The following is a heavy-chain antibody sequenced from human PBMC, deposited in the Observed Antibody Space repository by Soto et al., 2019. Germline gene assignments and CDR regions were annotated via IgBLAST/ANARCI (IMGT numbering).Heavy chain of an antibody. CDR2: IYYSGST. CDR1: GGSISSYY. V-gene: IGHV4-59*01. CDR3: ARLYCSGGSCYVDY. D-gene: IGHD2-15*01. Sequence: SETLSLTCTVSGGSISSYYWSWIRQPPGKGLEWIGYIYYSGSTNYNPSLKSRVTISVDTSKNQFSLKLSSVTAADTAVYYCARLYCSGGSCYVDYWGQGTLVTVSS. J-gene: IGHJ4*02.